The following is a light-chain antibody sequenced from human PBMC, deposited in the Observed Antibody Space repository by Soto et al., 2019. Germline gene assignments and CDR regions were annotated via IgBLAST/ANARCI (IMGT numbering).Light chain of an antibody. CDR1: SGSIASNY. CDR3: QFYDNSNPGV. CDR2: EDN. Sequence: NFMLTQSHSVSESPGKTVTISCTRSSGSIASNYVQWYQQRPGSAPTTVIYEDNQRPSGVPDRFSGSIDSSSNSASLTISGLKTEDEADYYCQFYDNSNPGVFGGGTKLTVL. J-gene: IGLJ2*01. V-gene: IGLV6-57*04.